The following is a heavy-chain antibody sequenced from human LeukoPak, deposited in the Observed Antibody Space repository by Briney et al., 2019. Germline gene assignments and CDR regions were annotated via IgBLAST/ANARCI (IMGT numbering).Heavy chain of an antibody. CDR3: ARHDSSGPYNAFDV. CDR1: GGSIRTSTYY. CDR2: IYFGGNT. J-gene: IGHJ3*01. V-gene: IGHV4-39*01. D-gene: IGHD3-22*01. Sequence: SETLSLTCAVSGGSIRTSTYYWGWIRQPPGKGLEWIGSIYFGGNTYYNPSLKSRVTISVDTSNNQFSLRLSSVTAADTAVYYCARHDSSGPYNAFDVWGQGTMVTVSS.